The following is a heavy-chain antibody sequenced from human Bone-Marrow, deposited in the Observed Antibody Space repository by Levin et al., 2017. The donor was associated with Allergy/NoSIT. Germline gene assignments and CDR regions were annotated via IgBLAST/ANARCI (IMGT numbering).Heavy chain of an antibody. CDR3: ARQNSGLFRGVYGMDI. Sequence: GESLKISCQGSGFSFTRYWIAWVRQRPGKGLEWMGIIFPGDSDTRYSPSLQGQVTFSADKSLSTVYLQWSSLKASDTAIYYCARQNSGLFRGVYGMDIWGQGTTVIVSS. D-gene: IGHD3-10*01. CDR1: GFSFTRYW. J-gene: IGHJ6*02. V-gene: IGHV5-51*01. CDR2: IFPGDSDT.